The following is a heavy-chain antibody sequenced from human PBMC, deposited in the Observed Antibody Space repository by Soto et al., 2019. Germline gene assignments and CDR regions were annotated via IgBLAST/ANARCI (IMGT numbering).Heavy chain of an antibody. D-gene: IGHD2-2*01. Sequence: ASVKVSCKASGYTFTSYAMHWVRQAPGQRLEWMGWINAGNGNTKYSQKFQGRVTITRDTSASTAYMELSSLRSEDTAVYYCGRPRVTCSSTSCGYYFDYWGQGTLVTVSS. J-gene: IGHJ4*02. CDR2: INAGNGNT. CDR3: GRPRVTCSSTSCGYYFDY. V-gene: IGHV1-3*01. CDR1: GYTFTSYA.